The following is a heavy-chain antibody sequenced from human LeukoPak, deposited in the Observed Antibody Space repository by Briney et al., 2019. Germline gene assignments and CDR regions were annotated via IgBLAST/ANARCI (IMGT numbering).Heavy chain of an antibody. Sequence: SETLSLTCTVSGGSISSGGYYWSWIRQHPGKGLEWIGYIYYSGSTNYNPSLKSRVTMSVDTSKNQFSLKLSSVTAADTAVYYCAREVAVAGSLMDVWGQGTTVTVSS. J-gene: IGHJ6*02. V-gene: IGHV4-61*08. CDR1: GGSISSGGYY. D-gene: IGHD6-19*01. CDR3: AREVAVAGSLMDV. CDR2: IYYSGST.